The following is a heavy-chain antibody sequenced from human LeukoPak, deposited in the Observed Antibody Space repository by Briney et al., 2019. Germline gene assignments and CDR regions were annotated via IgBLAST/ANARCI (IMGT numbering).Heavy chain of an antibody. CDR1: GFSISSYE. D-gene: IGHD3-3*01. J-gene: IGHJ3*02. V-gene: IGHV3-48*03. CDR3: ARDYGLRFLEWFGAFDI. Sequence: GGSLRLSCAASGFSISSYEMNWVRQAPGKGLEWVSHISSSGSTIWYADSVKGRFTISRDNAKNSLYLQMNSLRAEDTAVYYCARDYGLRFLEWFGAFDIWGQGTMVTVSS. CDR2: ISSSGSTI.